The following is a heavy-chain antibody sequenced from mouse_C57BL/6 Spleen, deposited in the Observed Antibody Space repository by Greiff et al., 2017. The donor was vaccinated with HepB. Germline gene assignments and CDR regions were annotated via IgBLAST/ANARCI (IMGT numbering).Heavy chain of an antibody. CDR2: IRLKSDNYAT. Sequence: EVKLMESGGGLVQPGGSMKLSCVASGFTFSNYWMNWVRQSPEKGLEWVAQIRLKSDNYATHYAESVKGRFTISRDDSKSSVYLQMNNLRAEDTGIYYCTGGGYAYAMDYWGQGTSVTVSS. J-gene: IGHJ4*01. D-gene: IGHD2-2*01. CDR3: TGGGYAYAMDY. CDR1: GFTFSNYW. V-gene: IGHV6-3*01.